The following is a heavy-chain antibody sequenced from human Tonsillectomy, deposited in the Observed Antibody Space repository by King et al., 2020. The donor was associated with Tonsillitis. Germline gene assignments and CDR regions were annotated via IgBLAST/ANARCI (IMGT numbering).Heavy chain of an antibody. Sequence: VQLVESGGGLVQPGGSLRLSCAASGFTFSSYAMSWVRQAPGKGLEWVAGISGSGGSTYYADSVKGRFTISRDNSKNTLCLQMNSLSDEDTAIYCCSKSSFLVWFSPFDPWGQGPLVTVSS. J-gene: IGHJ5*02. V-gene: IGHV3-23*04. D-gene: IGHD3-3*01. CDR3: SKSSFLVWFSPFDP. CDR1: GFTFSSYA. CDR2: ISGSGGST.